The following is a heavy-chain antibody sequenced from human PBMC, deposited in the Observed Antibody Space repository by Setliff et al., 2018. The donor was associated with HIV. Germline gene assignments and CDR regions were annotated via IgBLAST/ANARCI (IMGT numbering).Heavy chain of an antibody. CDR2: ISAYNGNT. D-gene: IGHD3-10*01. V-gene: IGHV1-18*01. J-gene: IGHJ4*02. CDR1: GYTFSSYG. Sequence: ASVKVSCKASGYTFSSYGISWVRQAPGQGVEWMGWISAYNGNTNYAQKLQGRVTMTTDTSTSTAYMELRSLRSDDTAVYYCARNEVYYGSGSYVYWGQGTLVTVSS. CDR3: ARNEVYYGSGSYVY.